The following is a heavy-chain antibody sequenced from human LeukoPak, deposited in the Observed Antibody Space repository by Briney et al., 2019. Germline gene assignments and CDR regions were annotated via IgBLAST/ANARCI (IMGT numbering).Heavy chain of an antibody. CDR2: IKSKTDGETT. J-gene: IGHJ1*01. Sequence: PGGSLRLSCAASGFTFSNAWMSWVRQAPGKGLEWVGRIKSKTDGETTDYAAPVKGRFTISRDDSKNTLYLQMNSLKTEDTAVYYCTTVQGTYYYDSSGPGWAEYFRHWGQGTLVTVSS. D-gene: IGHD3-22*01. CDR1: GFTFSNAW. V-gene: IGHV3-15*01. CDR3: TTVQGTYYYDSSGPGWAEYFRH.